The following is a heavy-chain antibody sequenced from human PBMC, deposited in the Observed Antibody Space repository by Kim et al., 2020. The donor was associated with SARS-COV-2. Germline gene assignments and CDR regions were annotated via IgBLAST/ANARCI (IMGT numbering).Heavy chain of an antibody. D-gene: IGHD3-9*01. V-gene: IGHV4-30-2*04. J-gene: IGHJ5*02. Sequence: SLKSRVTISVDTSKNQFSLKLSSVTAADTAVYYCARGGPDWLLYENWFDPWGQGTLVTVSS. CDR3: ARGGPDWLLYENWFDP.